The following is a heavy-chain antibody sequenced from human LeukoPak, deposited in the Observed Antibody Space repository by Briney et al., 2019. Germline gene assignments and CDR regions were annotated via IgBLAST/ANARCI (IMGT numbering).Heavy chain of an antibody. CDR1: GGTFSSYA. Sequence: GASVKVSCKASGGTFSSYAISWVRQAPGQGLEWMGGIIPIFGTANYAQKFQGRVTITADESTSTAYMELSSLRSEDTAVYYCASEPPAVGYDILTGYYRYFQHWGQGTLVTVSS. CDR2: IIPIFGTA. J-gene: IGHJ1*01. CDR3: ASEPPAVGYDILTGYYRYFQH. V-gene: IGHV1-69*13. D-gene: IGHD3-9*01.